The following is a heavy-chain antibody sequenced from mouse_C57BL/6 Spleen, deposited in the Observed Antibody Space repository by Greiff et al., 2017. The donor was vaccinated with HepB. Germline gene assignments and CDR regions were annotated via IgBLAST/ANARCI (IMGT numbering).Heavy chain of an antibody. CDR1: GYTFTDYN. CDR2: INPNNGGT. CDR3: ARESYYGSPFAY. J-gene: IGHJ3*01. Sequence: EVQLQESGPELVKPGASVKMSCKASGYTFTDYNMHWVKQSHGKSLEWIGYINPNNGGTSYNQKFKGKATLTVNKSSSTAYMELRSLTSEDSAVYYCARESYYGSPFAYWGQGTLVTVSA. D-gene: IGHD1-1*01. V-gene: IGHV1-22*01.